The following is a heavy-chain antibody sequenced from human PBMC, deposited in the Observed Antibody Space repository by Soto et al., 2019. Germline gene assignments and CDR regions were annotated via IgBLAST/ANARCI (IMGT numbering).Heavy chain of an antibody. CDR1: GDSVSRNSAA. D-gene: IGHD7-27*01. J-gene: IGHJ4*02. CDR3: ARGNAGVFDY. CDR2: TYYRSEWYN. Sequence: PSQTLSLTCVISGDSVSRNSAAWNWIRQSPSRGLEWLGRTYYRSEWYNDYAVSVKGRLSINPDTSKNRFSLQLNSVTPEDTAVYFCARGNAGVFDYWGQGTPVTVPS. V-gene: IGHV6-1*01.